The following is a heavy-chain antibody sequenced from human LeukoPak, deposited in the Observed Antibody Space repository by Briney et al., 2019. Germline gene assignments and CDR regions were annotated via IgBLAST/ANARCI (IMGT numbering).Heavy chain of an antibody. CDR1: GGSTSSYY. CDR3: ARSTILDY. CDR2: IYYSGST. V-gene: IGHV4-59*01. J-gene: IGHJ4*02. D-gene: IGHD5/OR15-5a*01. Sequence: SETLSLTCTVSGGSTSSYYWSWIRQPPGKGLEWIGYIYYSGSTNYNPSLKSRVTISVDTSKNQFSLKLSSVTAADTAVYYCARSTILDYWGQGTLVTVSS.